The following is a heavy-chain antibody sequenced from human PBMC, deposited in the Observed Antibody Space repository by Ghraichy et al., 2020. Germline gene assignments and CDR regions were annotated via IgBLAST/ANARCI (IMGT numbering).Heavy chain of an antibody. CDR1: GFTFSSYS. J-gene: IGHJ6*02. CDR2: ISSSGRNK. D-gene: IGHD4-23*01. Sequence: GGSLRLSCVGSGFTFSSYSMNWVRQSPGKGLEWVSYISSSGRNKFYADSVKGRFTISRDTARNSLSLQMNSLRDEDTAVYYRARASTVVRFYYYGGMDVWGQGTTVTVPS. V-gene: IGHV3-48*02. CDR3: ARASTVVRFYYYGGMDV.